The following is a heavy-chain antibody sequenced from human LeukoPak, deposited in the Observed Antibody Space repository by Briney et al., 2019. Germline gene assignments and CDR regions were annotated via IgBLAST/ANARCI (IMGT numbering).Heavy chain of an antibody. J-gene: IGHJ4*02. D-gene: IGHD5-24*01. CDR3: AKSDGYGLIDY. CDR2: IYYSGST. CDR1: GASISTSAYY. V-gene: IGHV4-39*01. Sequence: SETLSLTCTVSGASISTSAYYWGWIRQPPGKGLDWTGNIYYSGSTYYNPSLKSRVTISVDSSKNQFSLRLSSVTTADTAVYYCAKSDGYGLIDYWGQGTLVTVSS.